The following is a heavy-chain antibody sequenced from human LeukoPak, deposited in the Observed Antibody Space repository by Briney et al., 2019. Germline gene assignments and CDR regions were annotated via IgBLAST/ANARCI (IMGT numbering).Heavy chain of an antibody. Sequence: SVKVSCKASGGTFSSYAISWVRQAPGQGLEWMGGIIPIFGTANYAQKFQGRVTITADKSTSTAYMELSSLRSEDTAVYYCASPAYGGNSYYYYYYMDVWGKGTTVTISS. J-gene: IGHJ6*03. CDR3: ASPAYGGNSYYYYYYMDV. D-gene: IGHD4-23*01. V-gene: IGHV1-69*06. CDR2: IIPIFGTA. CDR1: GGTFSSYA.